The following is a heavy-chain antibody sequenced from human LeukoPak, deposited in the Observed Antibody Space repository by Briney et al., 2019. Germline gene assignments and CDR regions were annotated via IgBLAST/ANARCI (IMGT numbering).Heavy chain of an antibody. CDR2: INPNSGGT. V-gene: IGHV1-2*02. CDR1: GYSFTGYY. CDR3: ARGDYGDYGANWYFDL. J-gene: IGHJ2*01. Sequence: ASVKVSCKASGYSFTGYYMHWVRQAPGQGLEWMGCINPNSGGTNYAQKFQGRVTMTRDTSISTAYMELSRLRSDDTAVYYCARGDYGDYGANWYFDLWGRGTLVTVSS. D-gene: IGHD4-17*01.